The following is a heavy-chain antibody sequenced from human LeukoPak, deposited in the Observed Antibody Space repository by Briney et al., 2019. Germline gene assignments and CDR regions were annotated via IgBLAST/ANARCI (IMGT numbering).Heavy chain of an antibody. D-gene: IGHD4-23*01. J-gene: IGHJ3*02. Sequence: PSETLSLTCTVSAGSISSSSYYWGWIRQPPGKGLEWIGEINHSGSTNYNPSLKSRVTISVDTSKNQFSLKLSSVTAADTAVYYCARYGGNAWVHAFDTWGQGTMVTVSS. CDR1: AGSISSSSYY. CDR3: ARYGGNAWVHAFDT. V-gene: IGHV4-39*07. CDR2: INHSGST.